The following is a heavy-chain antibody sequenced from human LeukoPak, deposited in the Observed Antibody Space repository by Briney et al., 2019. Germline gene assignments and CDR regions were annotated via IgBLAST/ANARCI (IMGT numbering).Heavy chain of an antibody. D-gene: IGHD6-19*01. CDR3: ARSGGYSSPQNY. J-gene: IGHJ4*02. CDR1: GGSISSYY. Sequence: SETLSLTCTVSGGSISSYYWSWIRQPPGKGLEWIGYIYYSGTTNYNPSLKSRVTISVDTSRSQFSLKPNSVTAADTAVYYCARSGGYSSPQNYWGQGTLVTVSS. V-gene: IGHV4-59*01. CDR2: IYYSGTT.